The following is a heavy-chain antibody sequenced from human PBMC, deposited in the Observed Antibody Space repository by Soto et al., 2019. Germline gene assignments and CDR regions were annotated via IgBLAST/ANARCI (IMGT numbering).Heavy chain of an antibody. V-gene: IGHV3-9*01. CDR3: AKDNSLSGWSGFDY. CDR2: ISWNSGSI. Sequence: EVQLVESGGGLVQPGRSLRLSCAASGFTFDDYAMHWVRQAPGKGLEWVSGISWNSGSIGYADSVKGRFTISRDNAKNSLYLQMNSLRAEDTALYYSAKDNSLSGWSGFDYWGQGTLVTVSS. CDR1: GFTFDDYA. J-gene: IGHJ4*02. D-gene: IGHD6-19*01.